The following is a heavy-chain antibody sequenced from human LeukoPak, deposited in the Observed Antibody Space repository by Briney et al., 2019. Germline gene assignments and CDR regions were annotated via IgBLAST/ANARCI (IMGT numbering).Heavy chain of an antibody. CDR3: ASGVIQLRLSPHRYYFDY. Sequence: GSLRLSCAASGFTFSSYEMNWVRQPPGKGLEWIGEINHSGSTNYNPSLKSRVTISVDTSKNQFSLKLSSVTAADTAVYYCASGVIQLRLSPHRYYFDYWGRGTVVTVSS. CDR1: GFTFSSYE. J-gene: IGHJ4*02. D-gene: IGHD5-18*01. CDR2: INHSGST. V-gene: IGHV4-34*01.